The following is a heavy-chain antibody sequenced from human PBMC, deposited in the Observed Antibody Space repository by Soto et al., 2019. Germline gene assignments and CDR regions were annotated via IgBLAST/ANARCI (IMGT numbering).Heavy chain of an antibody. CDR2: IWYDGSNK. CDR3: AREVISGYSSSWEDYYYYGMDV. Sequence: GGSLRLSCAASGFTFSSYGMHWVRQAPGKGLEWVAVIWYDGSNKYYADSVKGRFTISRDNSKNTLYLQMNSLRAEDTAVYYCAREVISGYSSSWEDYYYYGMDVWGQGTTVTVSS. CDR1: GFTFSSYG. V-gene: IGHV3-33*01. J-gene: IGHJ6*02. D-gene: IGHD6-13*01.